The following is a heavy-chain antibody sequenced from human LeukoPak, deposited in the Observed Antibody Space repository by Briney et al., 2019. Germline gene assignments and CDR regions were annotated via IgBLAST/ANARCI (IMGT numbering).Heavy chain of an antibody. J-gene: IGHJ4*02. Sequence: GGSLRLSCAASGFTFSTYGMHWVRQAPGKGLEWVAFIRYDGSNKYYADSMKGRFTIYRDNSKNTLYLQMNSLSAEDTAVYYCAQARSSSGYGPLGLYWGQGTLVTVSS. CDR3: AQARSSSGYGPLGLY. D-gene: IGHD5-12*01. V-gene: IGHV3-30*02. CDR1: GFTFSTYG. CDR2: IRYDGSNK.